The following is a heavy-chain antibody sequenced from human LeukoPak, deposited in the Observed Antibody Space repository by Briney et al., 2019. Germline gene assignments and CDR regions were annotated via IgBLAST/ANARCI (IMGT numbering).Heavy chain of an antibody. CDR3: ATYSGQAVRGVDY. CDR2: ISGSGTTI. J-gene: IGHJ4*02. V-gene: IGHV3-48*03. D-gene: IGHD5-12*01. Sequence: QPGGSLRLSCAASGFSFSSYGMNWVRQAPGKGLEWVSYISGSGTTIYYADSVKGRFTISRDNAENSLYLQMNSLRAEDTAVYYCATYSGQAVRGVDYWGQGTLVTVSS. CDR1: GFSFSSYG.